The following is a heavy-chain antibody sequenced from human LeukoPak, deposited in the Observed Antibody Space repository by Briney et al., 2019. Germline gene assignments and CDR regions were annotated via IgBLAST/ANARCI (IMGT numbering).Heavy chain of an antibody. CDR1: GGSISNYY. V-gene: IGHV4-59*01. D-gene: IGHD6-13*01. Sequence: PSETLSLTCTVSGGSISNYYWSWIRQPPGKGLEWIGYIYYSGTTNYNPSLKSRVTISVDTSKNQFSLKLNSVTAADTAVYYCAGGVYIAAAQYGYWGQGTLVTVSS. J-gene: IGHJ4*02. CDR3: AGGVYIAAAQYGY. CDR2: IYYSGTT.